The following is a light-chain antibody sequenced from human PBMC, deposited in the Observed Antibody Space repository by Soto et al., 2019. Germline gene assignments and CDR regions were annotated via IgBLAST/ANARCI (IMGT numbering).Light chain of an antibody. CDR1: QSVSSSY. Sequence: EIVLRQSPGTLSLSPGERATLSCRASQSVSSSYLAWYQQKPGQAPRLLIYGASSRATGIPDRFSGSGSGTDFTLTISRLEPEDFAVYYCQQYGSFWTFGQGTKVEIK. J-gene: IGKJ1*01. CDR3: QQYGSFWT. V-gene: IGKV3-20*01. CDR2: GAS.